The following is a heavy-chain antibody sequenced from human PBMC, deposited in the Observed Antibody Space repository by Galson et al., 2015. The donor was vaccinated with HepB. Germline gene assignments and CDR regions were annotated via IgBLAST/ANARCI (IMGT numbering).Heavy chain of an antibody. CDR3: AKGFGLFDS. Sequence: SLRLSCAGSGFTFSGSAMHWVRQASGKRLEWVGRIGSQSYNYATAYTASVKGRFTISRDDSKNTAYLQMNSLRAEDAGLYFCAKGFGLFDSWGQGILVTVSS. CDR1: GFTFSGSA. J-gene: IGHJ5*01. V-gene: IGHV3-73*01. D-gene: IGHD3-16*01. CDR2: IGSQSYNYAT.